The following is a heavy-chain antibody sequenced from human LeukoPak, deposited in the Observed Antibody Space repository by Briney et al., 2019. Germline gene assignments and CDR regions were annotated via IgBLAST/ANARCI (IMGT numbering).Heavy chain of an antibody. V-gene: IGHV1/OR15-1*01. CDR3: ARVGAYCTSTSCLDY. Sequence: ASVKVSCKASGYIFTDYYMHWVRQAPGQELGWMGRINPNSGGTNYAQKFQGRVTMTRDTSISTAYTELSSLRSEDTATYYCARVGAYCTSTSCLDYWGQGTLVTVSS. CDR2: INPNSGGT. J-gene: IGHJ4*02. CDR1: GYIFTDYY. D-gene: IGHD2-2*01.